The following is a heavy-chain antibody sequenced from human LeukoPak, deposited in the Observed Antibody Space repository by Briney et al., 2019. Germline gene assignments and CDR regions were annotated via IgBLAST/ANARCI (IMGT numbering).Heavy chain of an antibody. D-gene: IGHD3-10*01. CDR2: IYYSGST. CDR1: GGSISSGDYY. CDR3: ARDNRWFGESYNWFDP. V-gene: IGHV4-30-4*01. Sequence: SETLSLTCTVSGGSISSGDYYWSWIRQPPGKGLEWIGYIYYSGSTYYNPSLKSRVTISVDTSKNQFSLKLSSVTAADTAVYYCARDNRWFGESYNWFDPWGQGTLVTVSS. J-gene: IGHJ5*02.